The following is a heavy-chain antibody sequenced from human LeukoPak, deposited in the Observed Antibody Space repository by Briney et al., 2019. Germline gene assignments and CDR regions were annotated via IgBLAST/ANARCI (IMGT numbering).Heavy chain of an antibody. CDR3: ARDVDTAMVRRFDY. CDR2: ISSSSSYI. CDR1: GGSISSYY. D-gene: IGHD5-18*01. V-gene: IGHV3-21*01. Sequence: ETLSLTCTVSGGSISSYYWSWIRQAPGKGLEWVSSISSSSSYIYYADSVKGRFTISRDNAKNSLYLQMNSLRAEDTAVYYCARDVDTAMVRRFDYWGQGTLVTVSS. J-gene: IGHJ4*02.